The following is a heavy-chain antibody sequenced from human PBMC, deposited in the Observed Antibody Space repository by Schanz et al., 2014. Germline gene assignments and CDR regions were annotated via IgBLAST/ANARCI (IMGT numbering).Heavy chain of an antibody. CDR2: ISGGGGGYR. V-gene: IGHV3-23*04. Sequence: EVQLVESGGGFVQPGGSLRLSCAASGFTFSDSWMHWVRQAPGKGLEWVSTISGGGGGYRPYADSVKGRFTISRDNSINTLSLQMNSLSADDTAVYYCAKGQGAVINNWYFDLWGRGTLVTVSS. CDR1: GFTFSDSW. D-gene: IGHD2-21*01. CDR3: AKGQGAVINNWYFDL. J-gene: IGHJ2*01.